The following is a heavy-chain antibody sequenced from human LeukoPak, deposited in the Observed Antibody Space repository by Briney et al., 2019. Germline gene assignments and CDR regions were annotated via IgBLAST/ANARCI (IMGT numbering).Heavy chain of an antibody. CDR1: GFTLSSYA. Sequence: GGSLRLSCAASGFTLSSYAMSWVRQAPGKGLEWVSVISGSGGSTYYADSVKGRFTISRDNSKNTLYLQMNSLRAEDTAVYYCTKDRDDFWSGYFDYWGQGTLVTVSS. J-gene: IGHJ4*02. D-gene: IGHD3-3*01. V-gene: IGHV3-23*01. CDR2: ISGSGGST. CDR3: TKDRDDFWSGYFDY.